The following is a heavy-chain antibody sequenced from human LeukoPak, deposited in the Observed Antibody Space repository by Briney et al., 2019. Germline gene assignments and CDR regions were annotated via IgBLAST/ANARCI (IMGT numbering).Heavy chain of an antibody. V-gene: IGHV4-59*01. Sequence: PSETLSLTCTVSGGSISSYYWSWIRQPPGKGLEWIGYIYYSGSTNYNPSLKSRVTISVDTSKNQFSLKLSSVTAADTAVYYCAREGDYYGSGSYSFDYWGQGTLLTASS. J-gene: IGHJ4*02. CDR1: GGSISSYY. CDR2: IYYSGST. CDR3: AREGDYYGSGSYSFDY. D-gene: IGHD3-10*01.